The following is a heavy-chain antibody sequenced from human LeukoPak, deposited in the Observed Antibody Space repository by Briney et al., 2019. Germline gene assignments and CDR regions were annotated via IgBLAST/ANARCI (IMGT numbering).Heavy chain of an antibody. V-gene: IGHV4-34*01. CDR3: ASLWPYQLSAFDI. J-gene: IGHJ3*02. Sequence: SETLSLTCAVYGVSFSGYYWSWIRQPPGKGLEWIGEINHSGSTNYNPSLKSRVTISVDTSKNQFSLKLSSVTAADTAVYYCASLWPYQLSAFDIWGQGTMVTVSS. CDR2: INHSGST. CDR1: GVSFSGYY. D-gene: IGHD2-2*01.